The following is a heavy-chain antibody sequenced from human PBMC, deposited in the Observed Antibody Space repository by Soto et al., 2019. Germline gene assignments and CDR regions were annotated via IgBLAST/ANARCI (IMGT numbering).Heavy chain of an antibody. V-gene: IGHV3-23*01. J-gene: IGHJ4*02. CDR1: GFTFSSYA. Sequence: PGGSLRLSCAASGFTFSSYAMSWVRQAPGKGLEWVSAISGSGGSTYYADSVKGRFTISRDNSKNTLYLQMNSLRAEDTAVYYCAKASRIQLWSAALDYWGQGTLVTVSS. CDR3: AKASRIQLWSAALDY. CDR2: ISGSGGST. D-gene: IGHD5-18*01.